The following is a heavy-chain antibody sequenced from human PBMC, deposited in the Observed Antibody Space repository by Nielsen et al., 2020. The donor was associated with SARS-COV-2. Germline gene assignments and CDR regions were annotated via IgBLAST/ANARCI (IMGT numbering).Heavy chain of an antibody. J-gene: IGHJ6*03. CDR1: GFTFSSYG. CDR3: ARDGSSWYGTYYYYMDV. Sequence: GRSLRLSCAASGFTFSSYGMHWVRQAPGKGLEWVAVISYDGSNKYYANSVKGRFTISRDNSKNTLYLQMNSLRAEDTAVYYCARDGSSWYGTYYYYMDVWGKGTTVTVSS. D-gene: IGHD6-13*01. V-gene: IGHV3-30*03. CDR2: ISYDGSNK.